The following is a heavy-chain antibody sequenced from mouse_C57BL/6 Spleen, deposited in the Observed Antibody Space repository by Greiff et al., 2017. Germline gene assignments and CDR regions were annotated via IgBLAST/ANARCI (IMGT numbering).Heavy chain of an antibody. CDR1: GYTFTSYW. D-gene: IGHD1-1*01. J-gene: IGHJ1*03. CDR3: ARGGSSYGYVDV. V-gene: IGHV1-69*01. Sequence: QVQLQQPGAELVMPGASVKLSCKASGYTFTSYWMHWVKQRPGQGLEWIGEIDPSDSYTNYNQKFKGKSTLTVDKSSSTAYMQLSSLTSEDSAVYYCARGGSSYGYVDVWGTGTTVTVSS. CDR2: IDPSDSYT.